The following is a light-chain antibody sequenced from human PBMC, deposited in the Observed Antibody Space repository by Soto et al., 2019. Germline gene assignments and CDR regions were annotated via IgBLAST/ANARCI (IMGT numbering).Light chain of an antibody. J-gene: IGKJ4*01. V-gene: IGKV3D-20*01. Sequence: EIVLTQSPATLSLSPGERATLSCGASQSIRSSYLAWYQQKPGLAPRLLIYDASSRATGIPDRFSGSGPGTDFTLTINRLEPEDFAVYYCQQYDSSSLTFGGGTKVEIK. CDR3: QQYDSSSLT. CDR2: DAS. CDR1: QSIRSSY.